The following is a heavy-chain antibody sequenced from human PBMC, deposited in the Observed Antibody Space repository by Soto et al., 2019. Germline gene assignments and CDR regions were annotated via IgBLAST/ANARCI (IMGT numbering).Heavy chain of an antibody. CDR2: IWYDGSNK. Sequence: QVQLVESGGGVVQPGRSLRLSCAASGFTFSSYGMHWVRQAPGKGLEWVAVIWYDGSNKYYADSVKGRFTISRDNSKYTLYLHMNSLRAQDSAVYYCARGGEDIVVLPAAVDVIATWFDYWGQGTLVTV. V-gene: IGHV3-33*01. J-gene: IGHJ4*02. D-gene: IGHD2-2*01. CDR3: ARGGEDIVVLPAAVDVIATWFDY. CDR1: GFTFSSYG.